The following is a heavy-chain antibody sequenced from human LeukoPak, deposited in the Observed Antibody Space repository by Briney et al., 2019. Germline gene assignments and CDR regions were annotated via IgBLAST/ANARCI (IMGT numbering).Heavy chain of an antibody. CDR2: INPNSGGT. Sequence: ASVQVSCQASGYTFTCYYIHWVRQAPGQGLGWMGWINPNSGGTNYAQNFQGRVTITRDTSISTAYMELSNLRSDDTAVYYCVRGSWRANGGFFDYWGQGTLVTVSS. CDR3: VRGSWRANGGFFDY. V-gene: IGHV1-2*02. J-gene: IGHJ4*02. CDR1: GYTFTCYY. D-gene: IGHD3-10*01.